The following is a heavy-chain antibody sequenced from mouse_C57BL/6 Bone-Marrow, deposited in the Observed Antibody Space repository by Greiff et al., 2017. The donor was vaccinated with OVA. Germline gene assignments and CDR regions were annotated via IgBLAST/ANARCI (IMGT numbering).Heavy chain of an antibody. Sequence: QVQLQQSGPGLVQPSQSLSITCTASGFSFTSYGVHWVRQSPGKGLEWLGVIWSGGSTDNNAAFISRLSISKDNSKSQVFFKMNSLQADDTAIYYCAGNWYFDVWGTGTTVTVSS. J-gene: IGHJ1*03. CDR1: GFSFTSYG. CDR3: AGNWYFDV. CDR2: IWSGGST. V-gene: IGHV2-2*01.